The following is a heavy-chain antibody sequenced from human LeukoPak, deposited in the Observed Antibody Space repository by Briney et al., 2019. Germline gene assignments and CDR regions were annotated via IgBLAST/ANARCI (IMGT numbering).Heavy chain of an antibody. D-gene: IGHD6-25*01. V-gene: IGHV4-34*01. Sequence: SETLSLTCAVYGGSFSGYYWSWIRQPPGKGLEWIGEINHSGSTNYNPSLKSRVTISVDTSKNQFSLKLSSVTAADTAVYYCARQGPGISATGFDPWGQGTLVTVSS. CDR2: INHSGST. CDR3: ARQGPGISATGFDP. CDR1: GGSFSGYY. J-gene: IGHJ5*02.